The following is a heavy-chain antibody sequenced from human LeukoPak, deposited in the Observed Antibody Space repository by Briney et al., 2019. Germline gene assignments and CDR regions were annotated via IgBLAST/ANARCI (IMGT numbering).Heavy chain of an antibody. CDR2: IYYSGST. CDR1: GVSISSSSYY. J-gene: IGHJ2*01. D-gene: IGHD3-22*01. Sequence: SETLSLTCTVSGVSISSSSYYWGWIRQPPGKGLEWIGTIYYSGSTYYNPSLKSRLTMSVDTSENQFSLKLSSVTVADTAIYYCARQTYYYDSSGHPYWYFDLWGCGTLVTVSS. CDR3: ARQTYYYDSSGHPYWYFDL. V-gene: IGHV4-39*01.